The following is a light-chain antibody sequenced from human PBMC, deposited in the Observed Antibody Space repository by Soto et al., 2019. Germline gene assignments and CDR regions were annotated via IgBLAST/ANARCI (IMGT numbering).Light chain of an antibody. CDR2: DAS. J-gene: IGKJ2*01. CDR1: QSVSSY. CDR3: QQRSNWPPEFT. Sequence: EIVLTQSPATLSLSPGERATLSCRASQSVSSYLAWYQQKPGQAPRLLIYDASNRATGIPARFSGSGSGTVFTLTISSLEPEDFAVYYCQQRSNWPPEFTFGQGTKLEIK. V-gene: IGKV3-11*01.